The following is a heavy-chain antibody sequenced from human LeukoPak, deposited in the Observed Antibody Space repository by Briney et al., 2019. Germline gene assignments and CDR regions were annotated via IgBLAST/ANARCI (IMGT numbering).Heavy chain of an antibody. CDR2: ISYDGSNK. CDR3: ARGGYMSRIAVAGTDVDY. J-gene: IGHJ4*02. CDR1: GFTFSSYA. D-gene: IGHD6-19*01. Sequence: GGSLRLSCAASGFTFSSYAMHWVRQAPGKGLEWVAVISYDGSNKYYADSVKGRFTISRDNAKNTLYLQMNSLRAEDTAVYYCARGGYMSRIAVAGTDVDYWGQGTLVTVSS. V-gene: IGHV3-30-3*01.